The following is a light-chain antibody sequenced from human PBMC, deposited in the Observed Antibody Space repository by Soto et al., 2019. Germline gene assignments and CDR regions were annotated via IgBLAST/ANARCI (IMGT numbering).Light chain of an antibody. V-gene: IGKV3-20*01. CDR3: QQYGSSPIT. J-gene: IGKJ5*01. Sequence: EIVLTQSPCTLSLSPGERATLSCRASQSVSSSYLAWYQQQPGQAPRLLICGASSRATGIPDRFSGSGSGTDFTLTISILEPEDFAVYYCQQYGSSPITFGQGTRLEIK. CDR1: QSVSSSY. CDR2: GAS.